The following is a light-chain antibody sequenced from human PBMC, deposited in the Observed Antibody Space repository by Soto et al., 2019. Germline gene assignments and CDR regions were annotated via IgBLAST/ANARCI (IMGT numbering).Light chain of an antibody. V-gene: IGKV1-39*01. J-gene: IGKJ1*01. CDR3: QQSYSTPPWT. CDR1: QSITNY. CDR2: AAS. Sequence: DIPMTQSPSSLSASVGDRVTITCRASQSITNYLNWYQQKPGKAPKLLIYAASSLQSGVPSRFSGSGSGTDFTLTISSLQPEDFATYYCQQSYSTPPWTFGQGTKVEIK.